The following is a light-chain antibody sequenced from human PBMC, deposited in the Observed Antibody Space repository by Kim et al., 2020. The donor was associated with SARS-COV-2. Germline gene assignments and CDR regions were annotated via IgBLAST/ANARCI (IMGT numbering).Light chain of an antibody. CDR1: SSDVGYYNY. Sequence: QSALTQPASVSGSPGQSITISCTGTSSDVGYYNYVSWYQQHPGKVPKLMIHDVNKRPSGDSDRFSGSKSGNTASLTISGLQAEDEADYYCSSYTTSSTWVFGGGTQLTV. J-gene: IGLJ3*02. CDR3: SSYTTSSTWV. CDR2: DVN. V-gene: IGLV2-14*01.